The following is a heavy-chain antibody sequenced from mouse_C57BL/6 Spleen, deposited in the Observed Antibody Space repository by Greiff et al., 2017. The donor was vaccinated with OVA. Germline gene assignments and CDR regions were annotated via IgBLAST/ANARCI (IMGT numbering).Heavy chain of an antibody. V-gene: IGHV5-9-1*02. CDR3: TRDDDGYYSWFAY. CDR2: ISSGGDYL. D-gene: IGHD2-3*01. Sequence: DVQLVESGEGLVKPGGSLKLSCAASGFTFSSYAMSWVRQTPEKRLEWVAYISSGGDYLYYADTVKGRFTISRDNARNTLYLQMSSLKSEDTSMDYCTRDDDGYYSWFAYWGQGTLVTVSA. CDR1: GFTFSSYA. J-gene: IGHJ3*01.